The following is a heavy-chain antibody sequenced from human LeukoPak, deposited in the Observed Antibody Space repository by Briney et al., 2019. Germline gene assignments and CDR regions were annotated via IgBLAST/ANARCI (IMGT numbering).Heavy chain of an antibody. Sequence: GGSLRLSCAASGFTFSSYWMSWVRQAPGKGLEWVANIKQDGSEKYYVDSVKGRFTISRDNAKNSLYLQMSSLRAEDTAVYYCARSAHYYYDSSGYYLFDPWGQGTLVTVSS. V-gene: IGHV3-7*01. CDR2: IKQDGSEK. D-gene: IGHD3-22*01. J-gene: IGHJ5*02. CDR1: GFTFSSYW. CDR3: ARSAHYYYDSSGYYLFDP.